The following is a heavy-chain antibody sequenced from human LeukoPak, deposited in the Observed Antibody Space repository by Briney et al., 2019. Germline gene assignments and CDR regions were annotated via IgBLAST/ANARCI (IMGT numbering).Heavy chain of an antibody. Sequence: GGSLRLSCAASGFTFSSYAIFWVRQAPGKGLEWVAIISYDGSNKYYADSVKGRFTISRDNSNNMLYLQMNSLRSEDTAVYYCARGPASYYESSGYSYYFDFWGQGTLVTVS. J-gene: IGHJ4*02. V-gene: IGHV3-30-3*01. CDR3: ARGPASYYESSGYSYYFDF. CDR2: ISYDGSNK. D-gene: IGHD3-22*01. CDR1: GFTFSSYA.